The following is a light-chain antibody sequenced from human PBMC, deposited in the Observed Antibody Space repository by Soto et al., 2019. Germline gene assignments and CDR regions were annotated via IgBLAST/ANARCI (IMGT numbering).Light chain of an antibody. CDR1: QSISNY. J-gene: IGKJ1*01. CDR2: AAS. CDR3: QQSFSPLWT. Sequence: DIQMTQSPSSLSASVGDRVTITCRASQSISNYLNWYQQKPGKAPKLLICAASSMQSGVPSRFSGSGSETDFTLTISSLQPDDSATYYCQQSFSPLWTFGQGTKVEV. V-gene: IGKV1-39*01.